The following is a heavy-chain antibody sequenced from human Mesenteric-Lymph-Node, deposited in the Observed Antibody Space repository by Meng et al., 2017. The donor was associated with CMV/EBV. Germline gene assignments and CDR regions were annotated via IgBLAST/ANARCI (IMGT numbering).Heavy chain of an antibody. D-gene: IGHD3-16*01. CDR3: ARGFWV. Sequence: GGSLRLSCAASGFTFSSYEMNWVRQGPGKGLEWVSYINSRGTTIYYADSVKGRFTISRDNAKNTLYLQMNSLRAEDTAVYYCARGFWVWGQGTLVTVSS. CDR2: INSRGTTI. V-gene: IGHV3-48*03. CDR1: GFTFSSYE. J-gene: IGHJ4*02.